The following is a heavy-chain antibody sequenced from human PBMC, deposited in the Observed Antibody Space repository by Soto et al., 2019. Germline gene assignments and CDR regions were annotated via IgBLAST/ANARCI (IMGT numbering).Heavy chain of an antibody. CDR3: ARFQNYDFLTGPRHRLAV. V-gene: IGHV1-18*01. Sequence: ASVKVSCKASGYTFTNYGITWVRPAPGQGLEWMGWISNYNGKTNFAQILQGRVTMTTDTSTRTAYMELTSLRSDDTATFYFARFQNYDFLTGPRHRLAVWGQGTTVTVSS. J-gene: IGHJ6*02. CDR1: GYTFTNYG. CDR2: ISNYNGKT. D-gene: IGHD3-9*01.